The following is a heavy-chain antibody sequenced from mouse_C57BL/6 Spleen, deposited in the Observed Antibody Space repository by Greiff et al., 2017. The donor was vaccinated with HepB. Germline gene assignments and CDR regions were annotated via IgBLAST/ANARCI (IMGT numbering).Heavy chain of an antibody. Sequence: EVQLQQSGPGLVKPSQSLSLTCSVTGYSITCGYYWNWIRQFPGNKLEWMGYISYDGSNNYNPSLKNRISITRDTSKNQFFLKLNSVTTEDTATYYCARGGNRAMDYWGQGTSVTVSS. V-gene: IGHV3-6*01. D-gene: IGHD2-1*01. CDR2: ISYDGSN. CDR1: GYSITCGYY. CDR3: ARGGNRAMDY. J-gene: IGHJ4*01.